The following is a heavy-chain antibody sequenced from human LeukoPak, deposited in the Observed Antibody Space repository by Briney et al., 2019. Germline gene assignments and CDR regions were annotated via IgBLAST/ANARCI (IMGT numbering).Heavy chain of an antibody. V-gene: IGHV3-53*04. CDR1: GFNVSSNY. CDR3: ARGIIYLDY. D-gene: IGHD3-10*01. Sequence: GGSLRLSCEASGFNVSSNYMTWVRQAPGKGLEWVSLIYGDGTTDYADSVKGRFHISRHNSKNTLYLQMNSSRAEDTAVYYCARGIIYLDYWGQGTLVTVSS. J-gene: IGHJ4*02. CDR2: IYGDGTT.